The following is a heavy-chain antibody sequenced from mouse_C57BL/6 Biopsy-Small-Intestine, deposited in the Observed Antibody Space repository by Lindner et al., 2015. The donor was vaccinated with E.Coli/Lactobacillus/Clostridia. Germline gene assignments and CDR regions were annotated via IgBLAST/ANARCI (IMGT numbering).Heavy chain of an antibody. J-gene: IGHJ3*01. D-gene: IGHD1-1*01. Sequence: VQLQESGGGLVQPGGSLKLSCAASGFTFSDCGMAWVRQAPRKGPEWVAFISNLAYSIYYADTVTGRFTISRENAKNTLYLEMSSLRSEDTAMYYCARPLYYGSSSFAYWGQGTLVTVSA. V-gene: IGHV5-15*01. CDR3: ARPLYYGSSSFAY. CDR1: GFTFSDCG. CDR2: ISNLAYSI.